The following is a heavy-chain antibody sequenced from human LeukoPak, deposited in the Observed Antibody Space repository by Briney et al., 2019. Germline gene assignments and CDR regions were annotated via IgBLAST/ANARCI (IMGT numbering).Heavy chain of an antibody. Sequence: ASVKVSCKASGYTFTSYGISWVRQAPGQGLEWVGWISAYNGNTNYAQKLQGRVTLTTDTSTRTAYMELRSLRSDDPAVYSCARGPDVAMATGYWGQGTLVTVSS. J-gene: IGHJ4*02. CDR2: ISAYNGNT. CDR3: ARGPDVAMATGY. CDR1: GYTFTSYG. V-gene: IGHV1-18*01. D-gene: IGHD5-24*01.